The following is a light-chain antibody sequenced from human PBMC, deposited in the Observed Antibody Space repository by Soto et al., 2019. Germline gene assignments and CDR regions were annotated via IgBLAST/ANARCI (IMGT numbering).Light chain of an antibody. Sequence: DIQMTQSPPSVASSVGDRVTITCRASQDVCKWLAWYQQKPGKAPTLLIHGASSLQSGVPPRYSPSGYGTEFNLTISTLKPDAVASYCCQKYNKAPVTLGGGNKV. J-gene: IGKJ4*02. CDR1: QDVCKW. CDR2: GAS. V-gene: IGKV1-12*01. CDR3: QKYNKAPVT.